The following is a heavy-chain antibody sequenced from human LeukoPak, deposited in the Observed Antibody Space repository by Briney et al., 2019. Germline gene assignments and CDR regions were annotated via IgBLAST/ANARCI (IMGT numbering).Heavy chain of an antibody. CDR1: GSTFTSYG. CDR2: ISAYNGDT. D-gene: IGHD5-24*01. V-gene: IGHV1-18*01. CDR3: ARDSVAMSTIRDFGY. J-gene: IGHJ4*02. Sequence: ASVKVSCKASGSTFTSYGFSWVRQAPGRGLEWMGWISAYNGDTNYAQKVQGRVTMTTDTSTSTAYMELGSLRSDDTAVYYCARDSVAMSTIRDFGYWGQGALVTVSS.